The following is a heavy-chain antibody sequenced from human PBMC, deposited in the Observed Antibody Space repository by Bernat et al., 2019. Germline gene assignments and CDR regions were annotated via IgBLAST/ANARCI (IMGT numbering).Heavy chain of an antibody. Sequence: EVQLVESGGGLVKPGGSLRLSCAVSGFTFSNAWMSWVRQAPGKGLEWVGRIKSKPDGGTTDYAAPVKGRFTISRDDSKNTLYLQMNSLKTEDTAVYYCTTGYYGAQDYWGQGTLVTVSS. CDR3: TTGYYGAQDY. D-gene: IGHD4/OR15-4a*01. V-gene: IGHV3-15*01. J-gene: IGHJ4*02. CDR2: IKSKPDGGTT. CDR1: GFTFSNAW.